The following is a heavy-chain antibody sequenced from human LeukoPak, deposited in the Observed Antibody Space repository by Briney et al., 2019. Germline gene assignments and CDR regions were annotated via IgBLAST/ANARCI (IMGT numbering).Heavy chain of an antibody. J-gene: IGHJ3*02. CDR3: ARYGLLGLSEINGFDI. V-gene: IGHV4-39*07. D-gene: IGHD2-2*01. CDR2: LYFSGST. Sequence: SETLSLTCTVSGGSISHTNYYWGWIRQPPGKGLEWIGSLYFSGSTYYSSSLKSRVTISLDNSRNQFSLKVASVTAADTAVYYCARYGLLGLSEINGFDIWGQGTKVTVSS. CDR1: GGSISHTNYY.